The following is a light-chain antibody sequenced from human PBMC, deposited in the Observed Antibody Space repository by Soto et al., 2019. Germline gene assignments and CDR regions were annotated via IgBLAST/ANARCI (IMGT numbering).Light chain of an antibody. J-gene: IGKJ2*01. Sequence: EIVLTQSPGTLSLFPGERATLSCRASQSVSSRNLAWYRQKPGQAPSLLIYGAFNRATGIPDRFSGSGSATDFTLTISRLEPVDFAVYYCLLYGDSPPAYTFGQGTKLDIK. CDR3: LLYGDSPPAYT. V-gene: IGKV3-20*01. CDR2: GAF. CDR1: QSVSSRN.